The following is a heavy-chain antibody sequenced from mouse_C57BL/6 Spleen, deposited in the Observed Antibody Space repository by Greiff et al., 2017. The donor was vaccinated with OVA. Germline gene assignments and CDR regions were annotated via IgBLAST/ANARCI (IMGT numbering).Heavy chain of an antibody. CDR2: ISSGGSYT. Sequence: EVQGVESGGDLVKPGGSLKLSCAASGFTFSSYGMSWVRQTPDKRLEWVATISSGGSYTYYPDSVKGRFTISRDNAKNTLYLQMSSLKSEDTAMYYCAREETAQATQFAYWGQGTLVTVSA. CDR1: GFTFSSYG. CDR3: AREETAQATQFAY. V-gene: IGHV5-6*01. D-gene: IGHD3-2*02. J-gene: IGHJ3*01.